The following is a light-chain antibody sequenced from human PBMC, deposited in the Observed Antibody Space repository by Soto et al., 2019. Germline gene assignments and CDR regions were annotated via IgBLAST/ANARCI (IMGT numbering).Light chain of an antibody. V-gene: IGKV1-5*01. CDR1: QTISSW. CDR2: AAS. J-gene: IGKJ1*01. CDR3: QQYSVYWT. Sequence: PSTLSGSVGDRVTITCRASQTISSWLAWYQQKPGKAPKLLIYAASTLQSGVSSRFSGSGSGTDFTLTINSLQPDDFATYYCQQYSVYWTFGQGTKVDI.